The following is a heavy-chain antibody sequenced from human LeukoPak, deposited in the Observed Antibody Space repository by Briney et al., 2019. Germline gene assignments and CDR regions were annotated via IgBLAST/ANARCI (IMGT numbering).Heavy chain of an antibody. Sequence: PSVKVSCKASGYTFTGYYMHWVRQAPGQGVEWMGWINPNSGGTNYAQKFQGRVTMTRDTSISTAYMELSRLRSDDTAVYYCARDKAVAGNLGVGEYYYYYGMDVWGQGTTVTVSS. CDR3: ARDKAVAGNLGVGEYYYYYGMDV. CDR2: INPNSGGT. D-gene: IGHD6-19*01. CDR1: GYTFTGYY. J-gene: IGHJ6*02. V-gene: IGHV1-2*02.